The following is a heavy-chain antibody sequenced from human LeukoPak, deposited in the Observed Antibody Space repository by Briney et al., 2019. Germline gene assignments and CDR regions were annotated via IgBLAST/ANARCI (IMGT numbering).Heavy chain of an antibody. CDR1: GFTFSRYA. CDR2: VNSDGRST. CDR3: ARAIPGGSWSDASPDY. Sequence: PGGSLRLSCAASGFTFSRYAMSWVRQAPGKGLVWVSRVNSDGRSTTYADSVKGRFTISRDNAKNTLYLQMNSLRAEDTAVYYCARAIPGGSWSDASPDYWGQGTLVTVSS. D-gene: IGHD2-15*01. J-gene: IGHJ4*02. V-gene: IGHV3-74*01.